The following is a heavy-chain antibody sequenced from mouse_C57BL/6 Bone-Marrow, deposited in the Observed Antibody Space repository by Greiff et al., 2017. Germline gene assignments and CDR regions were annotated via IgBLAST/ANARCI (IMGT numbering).Heavy chain of an antibody. CDR2: IYPRSGNT. D-gene: IGHD1-1*01. CDR3: ASDYYGSCRFAY. V-gene: IGHV1-81*01. CDR1: GYTFTSYG. Sequence: QVQLQQSGAELARPGASVKLSCKASGYTFTSYGISWVKQRTGQGLEWIGEIYPRSGNTYYNEKFKGKATLTADKSSSTAYMELRSLTSEDSAVYFCASDYYGSCRFAYGGQGTRVTVSA. J-gene: IGHJ3*01.